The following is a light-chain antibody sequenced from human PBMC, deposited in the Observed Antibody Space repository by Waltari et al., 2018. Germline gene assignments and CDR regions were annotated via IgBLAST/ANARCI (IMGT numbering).Light chain of an antibody. CDR1: SSNIGSNF. J-gene: IGLJ3*02. Sequence: QSVLTQPPSASGTPGQRVTISCSGISSNIGSNFVYWYQQLPGTAPKLRVYRNKQRPSGSPARCSGSKSRASAALAIGGLRSEDETDYCCAPWDDSLSGPGVVGGGTKLTVL. CDR2: RNK. V-gene: IGLV1-47*01. CDR3: APWDDSLSGPGV.